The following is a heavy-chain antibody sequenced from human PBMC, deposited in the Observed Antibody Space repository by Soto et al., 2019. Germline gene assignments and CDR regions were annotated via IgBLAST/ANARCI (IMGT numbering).Heavy chain of an antibody. V-gene: IGHV4-61*01. CDR3: AREGRVATFDY. Sequence: QVQLQESGPGLVKPSETLSLTCNVSGGSVSSGSYFWSWIQQPPGKGLEWIGYIYNSGNTKYNPSLKSRVTISADTSKNQFSLKLSSVTAADTAVYYCAREGRVATFDYWGQGSLVTVSS. CDR2: IYNSGNT. D-gene: IGHD5-12*01. J-gene: IGHJ4*02. CDR1: GGSVSSGSYF.